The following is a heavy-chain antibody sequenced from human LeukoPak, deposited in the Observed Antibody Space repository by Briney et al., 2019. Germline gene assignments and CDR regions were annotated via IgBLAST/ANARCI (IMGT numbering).Heavy chain of an antibody. Sequence: PGGSLRLSCAVSGFSVSNYYMNWVRQAPGKGLEWVSSISSSSTYIYYADSVQGRFTISRDNAKNSVYLQMNSLRAEDTAVYYCTRDGSGSGDYWGQGTLVTVSS. CDR2: ISSSSTYI. J-gene: IGHJ4*02. CDR1: GFSVSNYY. CDR3: TRDGSGSGDY. D-gene: IGHD2-15*01. V-gene: IGHV3-21*01.